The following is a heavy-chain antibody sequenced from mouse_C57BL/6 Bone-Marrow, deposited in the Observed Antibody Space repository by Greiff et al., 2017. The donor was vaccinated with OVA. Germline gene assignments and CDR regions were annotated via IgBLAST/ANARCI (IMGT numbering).Heavy chain of an antibody. J-gene: IGHJ1*03. D-gene: IGHD1-1*01. CDR1: GYTFTSYW. Sequence: QVQLQQSGTVLARPGASVKMSCKTSGYTFTSYWMHWVKQRPGQGLEWIGWIYPRDGSTKYNEKFKGKATLTVDTSSSTAYMELHSLTSEDSAVYFCARGYYGSSYVDWYFDVWGTGTTVTVSS. V-gene: IGHV1-85*01. CDR3: ARGYYGSSYVDWYFDV. CDR2: IYPRDGST.